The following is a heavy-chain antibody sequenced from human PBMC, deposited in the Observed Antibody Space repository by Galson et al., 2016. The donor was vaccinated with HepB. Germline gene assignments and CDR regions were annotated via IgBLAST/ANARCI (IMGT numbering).Heavy chain of an antibody. Sequence: SLRLSCAASGFSFSPAWKGWVRQAPGKGLEWVGRIKRNADGGTTDYAAPVKGRFTISRDESKNTLYLQMNSPKTEDTAVYYCITHPLGWAPAWFGEFLDYGAQGTLVTVSS. J-gene: IGHJ4*02. CDR2: IKRNADGGTT. CDR1: GFSFSPAW. D-gene: IGHD3-10*01. V-gene: IGHV3-15*07. CDR3: ITHPLGWAPAWFGEFLDY.